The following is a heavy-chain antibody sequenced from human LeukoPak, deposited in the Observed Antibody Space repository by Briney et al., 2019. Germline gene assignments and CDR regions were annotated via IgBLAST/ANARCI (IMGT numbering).Heavy chain of an antibody. Sequence: GGSLRLSCAASGFTFSNAWMSWVRQAPGKGLEWVGRIKSKTGGGTTDYAAPVKGRFTISRDDSKNTLYLQMNSLKTEDTAVYYCTTGRGVGATQGDDYWGQGTLVTVSS. J-gene: IGHJ4*02. D-gene: IGHD1-26*01. CDR2: IKSKTGGGTT. CDR1: GFTFSNAW. V-gene: IGHV3-15*01. CDR3: TTGRGVGATQGDDY.